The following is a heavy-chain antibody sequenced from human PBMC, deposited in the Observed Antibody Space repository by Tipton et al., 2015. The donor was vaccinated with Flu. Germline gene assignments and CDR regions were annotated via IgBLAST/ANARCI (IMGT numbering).Heavy chain of an antibody. J-gene: IGHJ5*02. Sequence: SLRLSCAASGFTVSSNYMSWVRQAPGKGLEWVSVIYSGGSTYYADSVKGRFTISRDNSKNTLYLQMNSLRAEDTAVYYCARDRRGDYGRWFGPWGQGTLVTVSS. CDR1: GFTVSSNY. V-gene: IGHV3-53*01. CDR2: IYSGGST. CDR3: ARDRRGDYGRWFGP. D-gene: IGHD4/OR15-4a*01.